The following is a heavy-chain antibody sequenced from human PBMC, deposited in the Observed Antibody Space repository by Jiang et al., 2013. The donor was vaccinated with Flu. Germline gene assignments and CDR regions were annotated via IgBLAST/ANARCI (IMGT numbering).Heavy chain of an antibody. CDR3: ARDCLAAARGPNWFDP. D-gene: IGHD6-13*01. J-gene: IGHJ5*02. Sequence: LQGRVTMTTDTSTSTAYMELRSLRSDDTAVYYCARDCLAAARGPNWFDPWGQGTLVTVSS. V-gene: IGHV1-18*01.